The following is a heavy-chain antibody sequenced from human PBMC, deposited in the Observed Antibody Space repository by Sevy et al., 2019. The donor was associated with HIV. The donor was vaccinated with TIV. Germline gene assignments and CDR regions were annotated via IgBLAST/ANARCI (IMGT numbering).Heavy chain of an antibody. CDR1: GFTFSSYA. CDR3: ASRGYSPLDAFDI. V-gene: IGHV3-30-3*01. D-gene: IGHD5-18*01. Sequence: GESLKISCAASGFTFSSYAMHWVRQAPGKGLEWVAVISYDGSNKYYADSVKGRFTISRDNSKNTLYLQMNSLRAEDTAVYYCASRGYSPLDAFDIWGQGTMVTVSS. J-gene: IGHJ3*02. CDR2: ISYDGSNK.